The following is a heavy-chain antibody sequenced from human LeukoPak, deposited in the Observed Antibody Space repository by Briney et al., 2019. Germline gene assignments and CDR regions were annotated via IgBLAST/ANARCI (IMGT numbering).Heavy chain of an antibody. D-gene: IGHD3-22*01. J-gene: IGHJ5*02. CDR1: GFTFDDYA. CDR3: AKTPFPDYYDSSANWFDP. V-gene: IGHV3-9*01. CDR2: ISWNSGSI. Sequence: PGGSLRLSCAASGFTFDDYAMHWVRQAPGKGLEWVSGISWNSGSIGYADSVKGRFTISRDNAKNSLYLQMNSLRAEDTALYYCAKTPFPDYYDSSANWFDPWGQGTLVTVSS.